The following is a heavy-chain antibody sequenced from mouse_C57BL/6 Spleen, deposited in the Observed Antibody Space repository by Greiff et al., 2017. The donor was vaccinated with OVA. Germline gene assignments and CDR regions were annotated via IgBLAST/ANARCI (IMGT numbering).Heavy chain of an antibody. D-gene: IGHD1-1*01. J-gene: IGHJ4*01. Sequence: EVMLVESGGGLVKPGGSLKLSCAASGFTFSDYGMHWVRQAPEKGLEWVAYISSGSSTIYYADTVKGRFTISRDNAKNTLFLQMTSLRSEDTAMYYCARPGTVVAFYYAMDYWGQGTSVTVSS. CDR2: ISSGSSTI. CDR1: GFTFSDYG. CDR3: ARPGTVVAFYYAMDY. V-gene: IGHV5-17*01.